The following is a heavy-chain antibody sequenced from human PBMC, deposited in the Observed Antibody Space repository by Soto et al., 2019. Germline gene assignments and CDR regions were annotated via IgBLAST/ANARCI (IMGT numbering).Heavy chain of an antibody. J-gene: IGHJ6*02. D-gene: IGHD2-2*01. CDR2: IIPIFGTA. CDR1: GGTFSSYA. V-gene: IGHV1-69*06. Sequence: SVKVSCKASGGTFSSYAISWLRQAPGQGLEWMGGIIPIFGTANYAQKLQGRVTITADKSTSTAYMELSSLRSEDTAVYYCARSQLPNYDYYGMEVWGQGTTVTVSS. CDR3: ARSQLPNYDYYGMEV.